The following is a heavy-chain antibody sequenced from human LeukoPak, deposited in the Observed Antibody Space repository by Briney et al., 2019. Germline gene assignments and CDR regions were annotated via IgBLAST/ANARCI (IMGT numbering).Heavy chain of an antibody. D-gene: IGHD3/OR15-3a*01. CDR3: SRAPIMIFGLNYHYMDV. CDR2: IYHSGST. V-gene: IGHV4-38-2*02. J-gene: IGHJ6*03. CDR1: GYSISSGYY. Sequence: SETLSLTCTVSGYSISSGYYWGWIRQPPGKGLEWIGNIYHSGSTYYNPSLKSRVTISIDTSRNQFSLRLRSVTAADTAIYYCSRAPIMIFGLNYHYMDVWGKGTTVTVSS.